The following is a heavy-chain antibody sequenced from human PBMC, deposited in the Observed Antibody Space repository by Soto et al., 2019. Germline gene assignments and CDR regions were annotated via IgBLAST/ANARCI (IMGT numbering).Heavy chain of an antibody. CDR3: ARGNYDILTGQRRFDY. D-gene: IGHD3-9*01. V-gene: IGHV4-31*03. Sequence: QVQLQESGPGLVKPSQTLSLTCTVSGGSISSGGYYWSWIRQHPGKVLEWIGYIYYRGSTYYSPSLKSRVTISVDTSKNQFSLKLSSVTAADTAVYYCARGNYDILTGQRRFDYWGQGTLVTVSS. CDR1: GGSISSGGYY. J-gene: IGHJ4*02. CDR2: IYYRGST.